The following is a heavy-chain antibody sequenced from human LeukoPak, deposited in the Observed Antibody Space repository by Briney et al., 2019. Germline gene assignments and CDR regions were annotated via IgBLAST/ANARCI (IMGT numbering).Heavy chain of an antibody. V-gene: IGHV3-30-3*01. J-gene: IGHJ4*02. CDR3: AKVGSVDY. Sequence: GRSLRLSCAASGFTFSSYAMHWVRQAPGKGLEWVAVISYDGSNKYYADSVKGRFTISRDNSKNTLYLQMNSLRAEDTAVYYCAKVGSVDYWGQGTLVTVSS. D-gene: IGHD3-16*01. CDR2: ISYDGSNK. CDR1: GFTFSSYA.